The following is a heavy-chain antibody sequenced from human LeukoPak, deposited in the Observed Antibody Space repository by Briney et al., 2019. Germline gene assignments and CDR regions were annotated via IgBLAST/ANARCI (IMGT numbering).Heavy chain of an antibody. CDR3: ARADNYYYGMDV. CDR1: GAPISSGGYY. J-gene: IGHJ6*02. Sequence: SETLSLTCTVSGAPISSGGYYWSWIRQNPGRGLEWIGYIYYRGSTYYNPSLKSRVTISVDTSKNQFSLKLSSVTAADTAVYYCARADNYYYGMDVWGQGTTVTVSS. V-gene: IGHV4-31*03. CDR2: IYYRGST.